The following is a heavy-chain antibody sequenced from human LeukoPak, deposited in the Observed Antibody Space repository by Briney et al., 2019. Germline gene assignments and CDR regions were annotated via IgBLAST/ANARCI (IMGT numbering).Heavy chain of an antibody. CDR2: IYSGGST. CDR1: GFTVSTYY. Sequence: GGSLRLSCAVSGFTVSTYYMSWVRQVPGKGLEWVSVIYSGGSTYYADSVKGRFTISRDNSKNTLYLQMNSLRAEDTAVYYCVAYYDILTGYKYWGQGTLVTVSS. J-gene: IGHJ4*02. D-gene: IGHD3-9*01. CDR3: VAYYDILTGYKY. V-gene: IGHV3-66*01.